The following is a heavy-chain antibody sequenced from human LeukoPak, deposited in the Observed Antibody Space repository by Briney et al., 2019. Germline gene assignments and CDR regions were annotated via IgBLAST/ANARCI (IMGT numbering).Heavy chain of an antibody. J-gene: IGHJ4*02. CDR1: GGSFSGYY. D-gene: IGHD2-2*01. CDR2: IYHSGST. Sequence: SEALSLTCAVSGGSFSGYYRSWIRQPPGKGLEWIGEIYHSGSTNYNPSLKSRVTISVDTSKNQFSLKLSSVTAADTAVYYCARKNCSSTSCEFDYWGQGTLVTVSS. V-gene: IGHV4-34*01. CDR3: ARKNCSSTSCEFDY.